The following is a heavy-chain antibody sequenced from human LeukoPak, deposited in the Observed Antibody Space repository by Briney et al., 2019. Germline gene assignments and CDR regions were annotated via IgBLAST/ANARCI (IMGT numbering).Heavy chain of an antibody. D-gene: IGHD6-6*01. Sequence: PGHPLRLSCAAYGFTFSSYVMHCVSQAPDKGLEWVAVISYDGGTKYHAGSVKGQFTISRDNANNSLYVQMNSLRADGTAVYYCARDIGLRKAAPPGWFDPWGQRALVTVSS. J-gene: IGHJ5*02. CDR3: ARDIGLRKAAPPGWFDP. V-gene: IGHV3-30*03. CDR1: GFTFSSYV. CDR2: ISYDGGTK.